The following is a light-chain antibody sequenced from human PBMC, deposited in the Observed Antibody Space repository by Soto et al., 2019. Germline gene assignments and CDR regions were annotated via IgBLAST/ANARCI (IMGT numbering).Light chain of an antibody. CDR1: RSISNY. Sequence: DIQMTQSPSSLSASVGDRVTITCQASRSISNYLNWYQQKSGKAPRLLIYAASSLQPGVPSRFSGTGTGREFTLTITSLQPEDSATYYCQQSYSVPRFGHGTRVDLK. J-gene: IGKJ1*01. CDR3: QQSYSVPR. CDR2: AAS. V-gene: IGKV1-39*01.